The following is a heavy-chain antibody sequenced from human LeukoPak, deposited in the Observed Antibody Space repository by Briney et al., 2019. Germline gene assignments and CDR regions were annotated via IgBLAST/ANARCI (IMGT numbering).Heavy chain of an antibody. CDR3: ARAYSSSWYFNWFDP. CDR1: GGSFSGYY. CDR2: INHSGST. D-gene: IGHD6-13*01. V-gene: IGHV4-34*01. J-gene: IGHJ5*02. Sequence: SETLSLTCAVCGGSFSGYYWSWIRQPPGKGLEWIGEINHSGSTNYNPSLKSRVTISVDTSKNQFSLNLNSVTAADTAVYYCARAYSSSWYFNWFDPWGQGTLVTVSS.